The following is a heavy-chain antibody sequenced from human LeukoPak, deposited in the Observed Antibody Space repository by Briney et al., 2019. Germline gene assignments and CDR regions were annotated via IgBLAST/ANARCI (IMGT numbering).Heavy chain of an antibody. V-gene: IGHV1-46*01. CDR2: INPSGGST. CDR1: GYTFTGYY. CDR3: ARAGRTDMYYYYYYMDV. Sequence: ASVKVSCKASGYTFTGYYMHWVRQAPGQGLEWMGIINPSGGSTSYAQKFQGRVTMTRDTSTSTVYMELSSLRSEDTAVYYCARAGRTDMYYYYYYMDVWGKGATVTISS. D-gene: IGHD3-9*01. J-gene: IGHJ6*03.